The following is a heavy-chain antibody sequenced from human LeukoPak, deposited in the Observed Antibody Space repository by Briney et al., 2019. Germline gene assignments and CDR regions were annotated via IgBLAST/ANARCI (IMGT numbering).Heavy chain of an antibody. D-gene: IGHD2-15*01. CDR1: GGTFSSYA. V-gene: IGHV1-69*13. Sequence: SVKVSCKASGGTFSSYAISWVRQAPGQGLEWMGGIIPIFGTANYAQKFQGRVTITADESTSTAYMELSSLRSEDTAVYYCARGCSGGSCYSSWAFDIWGQGTMVTVPS. CDR2: IIPIFGTA. J-gene: IGHJ3*02. CDR3: ARGCSGGSCYSSWAFDI.